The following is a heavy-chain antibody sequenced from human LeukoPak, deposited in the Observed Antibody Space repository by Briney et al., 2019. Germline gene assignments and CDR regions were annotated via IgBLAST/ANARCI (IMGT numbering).Heavy chain of an antibody. CDR3: ARDGRAVGEGFDI. CDR2: IYHSGSS. J-gene: IGHJ3*02. D-gene: IGHD3-16*01. CDR1: GCSISSSNW. Sequence: SETLSLTCAVSGCSISSSNWWSWVRPPPGKGLEWVGEIYHSGSSNYNPSLKSRATISVDKSKNKFSLKLSSVDAADTALYYCARDGRAVGEGFDIWGQGTMVTVSS. V-gene: IGHV4-4*02.